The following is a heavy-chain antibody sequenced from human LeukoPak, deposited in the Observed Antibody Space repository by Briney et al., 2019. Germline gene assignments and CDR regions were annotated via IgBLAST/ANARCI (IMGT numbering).Heavy chain of an antibody. D-gene: IGHD3-22*01. CDR3: ARERLGCDSSGYYFGYYYYYMDV. CDR2: IYSGGDT. Sequence: PGGSLRLSCATSGFTVTTNYMTWVRQAPGKGLEWVSVIYSGGDTYYADSVKGRFTISRDSSKNTLFLQMNSLRAEDTAVYYCARERLGCDSSGYYFGYYYYYMDVWGKGTTVTVSS. V-gene: IGHV3-66*01. CDR1: GFTVTTNY. J-gene: IGHJ6*03.